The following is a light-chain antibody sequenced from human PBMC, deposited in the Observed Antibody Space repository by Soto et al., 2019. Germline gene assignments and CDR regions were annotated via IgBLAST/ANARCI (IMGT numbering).Light chain of an antibody. CDR3: KKDPTYLLWT. J-gene: IGKJ1*01. Sequence: RAALACRSLQSVSSSYLAWYQQKPGQAPRLLIYGASSRATGIPYTFSGSRSGTDFTLTITSLPPDESAVYHCKKDPTYLLWTFAEGTKVDIK. V-gene: IGKV3-20*01. CDR2: GAS. CDR1: QSVSSSY.